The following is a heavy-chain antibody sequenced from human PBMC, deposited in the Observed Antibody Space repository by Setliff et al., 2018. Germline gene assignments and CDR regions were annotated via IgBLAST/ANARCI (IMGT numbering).Heavy chain of an antibody. V-gene: IGHV4-61*02. J-gene: IGHJ4*02. D-gene: IGHD3-3*01. CDR2: IYTTGNT. Sequence: SETLSLTCTVSGDSITSGSDYWNWIRQPAGKGLEWIGRIYTTGNTNYNPSLKSRVTISVDTSKNQFSLKLSSVTAADTAVYYCRFWSGYYKNDYWGRGTLVTVSS. CDR1: GDSITSGSDY. CDR3: RFWSGYYKNDY.